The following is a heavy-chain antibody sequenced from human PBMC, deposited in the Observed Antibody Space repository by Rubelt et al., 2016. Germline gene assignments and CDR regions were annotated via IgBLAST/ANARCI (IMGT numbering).Heavy chain of an antibody. CDR1: TFTNYW. CDR3: ARQHYYDSGNYPLDV. CDR2: LYPGDSDT. V-gene: IGHV5-51*01. Sequence: TFTNYWIGWARQLPGKGLEWMGILYPGDSDTSYSPSFQGQVTISADKSISTAYLQWRGLKASDTAMYYCARQHYYDSGNYPLDVWGQGTTVTVSS. D-gene: IGHD3-10*01. J-gene: IGHJ6*02.